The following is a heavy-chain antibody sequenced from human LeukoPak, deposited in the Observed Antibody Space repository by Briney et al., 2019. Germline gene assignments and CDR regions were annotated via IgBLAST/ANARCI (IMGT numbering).Heavy chain of an antibody. V-gene: IGHV7-4-1*02. CDR2: ININTGNP. Sequence: ASVKVSCKASGYTFTDYGMNWVRQAPGQGLEWMGWININTGNPTYAQGFTGRFVFSLDTSVGTAYLQISGLKAEDTAIYYCARLDTVMPSWGQGTLVTVSS. D-gene: IGHD5-18*01. CDR1: GYTFTDYG. J-gene: IGHJ4*02. CDR3: ARLDTVMPS.